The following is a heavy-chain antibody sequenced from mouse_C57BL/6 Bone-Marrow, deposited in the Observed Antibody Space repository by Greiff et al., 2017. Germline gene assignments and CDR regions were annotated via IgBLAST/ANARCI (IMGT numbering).Heavy chain of an antibody. D-gene: IGHD2-14*01. CDR1: GYTFTSYW. CDR2: IDPSDSYT. Sequence: QVQLQQPGAELVMPGASVKLSCKASGYTFTSYWMHWVKQRPGQGLAWIGEIDPSDSYTNYNQKFKGTSTLTVDKSSSTAYMPRSRLTTEESAVYYGARGERAYYRPYGAMDYWGKGTSVTGSS. V-gene: IGHV1-69*01. CDR3: ARGERAYYRPYGAMDY. J-gene: IGHJ4*01.